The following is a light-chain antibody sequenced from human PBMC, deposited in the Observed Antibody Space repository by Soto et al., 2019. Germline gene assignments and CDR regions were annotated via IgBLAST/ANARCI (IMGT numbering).Light chain of an antibody. J-gene: IGKJ4*01. CDR2: DAS. CDR1: QGVGNS. CDR3: QQADSLPLT. V-gene: IGKV1-12*01. Sequence: DIHMTQSPSSVSASVGDRVTITCRASQGVGNSLAWYQQKPGKAPNLLISDASTLQSGVPSRFIGGGSGRDYTLTISNLQPEDSATYYCQQADSLPLTFGGGTKVEIK.